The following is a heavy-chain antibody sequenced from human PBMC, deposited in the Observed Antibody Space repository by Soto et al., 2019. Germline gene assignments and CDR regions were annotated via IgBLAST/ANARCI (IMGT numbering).Heavy chain of an antibody. CDR1: GFTFSSYS. V-gene: IGHV3-48*01. CDR2: ISSSSSTI. Sequence: GGSLRLSCAASGFTFSSYSMNWVRQAPGKGLEWVSYISSSSSTIYYADSVKGRFTISRDNAKNSLYLQMNSLRAEDTAVYYCARVPREYSSSSKGDWYFDLWGRGTLVTVS. J-gene: IGHJ2*01. D-gene: IGHD6-6*01. CDR3: ARVPREYSSSSKGDWYFDL.